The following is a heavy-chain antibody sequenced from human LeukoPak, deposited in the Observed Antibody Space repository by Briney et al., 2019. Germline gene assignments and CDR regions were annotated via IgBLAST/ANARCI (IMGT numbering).Heavy chain of an antibody. D-gene: IGHD3-22*01. J-gene: IGHJ4*02. V-gene: IGHV1-2*02. CDR2: INPNSGGT. CDR3: ARDITTFFDY. Sequence: ASVKVSCKASGYTFTTYNINWVRQAPGQGLEWMGWINPNSGGTNYAQKFQGRVTMTRDTSISTAYMELSRLRSDDTAVYYRARDITTFFDYWGQGTLVTVSS. CDR1: GYTFTTYN.